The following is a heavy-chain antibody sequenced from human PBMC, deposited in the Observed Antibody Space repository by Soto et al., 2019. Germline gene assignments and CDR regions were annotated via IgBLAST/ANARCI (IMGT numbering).Heavy chain of an antibody. Sequence: ETLSLTCTVSGTSISSFYLSWIRQPPGKGLEWIASIHYSGTTNYNPSLASRVTLSVDTSKNQCSLKMTSVTAADRAIYFFERYNSYAIDYWGRGTVVTVSS. CDR1: GTSISSFY. CDR2: IHYSGTT. CDR3: ERYNSYAIDY. J-gene: IGHJ4*02. D-gene: IGHD2-8*01. V-gene: IGHV4-59*01.